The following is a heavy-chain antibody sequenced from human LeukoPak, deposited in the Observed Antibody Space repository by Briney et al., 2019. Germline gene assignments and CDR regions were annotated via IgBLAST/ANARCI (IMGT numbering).Heavy chain of an antibody. J-gene: IGHJ3*02. V-gene: IGHV4-61*02. Sequence: PSETLSLTCTVSGDSISSGDYYWSWIRQPAGKGLEWIGRISSSGSTNYNPSLTSRVTISVDTSKNQFSLKLTSVTAADTAVYYCARGPHWVTGDYDAFDIWGQGTMVTVSS. D-gene: IGHD4-17*01. CDR2: ISSSGST. CDR3: ARGPHWVTGDYDAFDI. CDR1: GDSISSGDYY.